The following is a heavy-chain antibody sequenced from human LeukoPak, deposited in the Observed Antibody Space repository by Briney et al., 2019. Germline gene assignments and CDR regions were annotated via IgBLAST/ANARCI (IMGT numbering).Heavy chain of an antibody. J-gene: IGHJ4*02. CDR1: GGSFSGYY. V-gene: IGHV4-34*01. D-gene: IGHD3-22*01. CDR2: INHSGST. Sequence: SETLSLTCAVYGGSFSGYYWSWIRQPPGEGLEWIGEINHSGSTNYNPSLKSRVTISVDTSKNQFSLKLSSVTAADTAVYYCARGPMVDYYDGSGYYYFDSWGQGTLVTVSS. CDR3: ARGPMVDYYDGSGYYYFDS.